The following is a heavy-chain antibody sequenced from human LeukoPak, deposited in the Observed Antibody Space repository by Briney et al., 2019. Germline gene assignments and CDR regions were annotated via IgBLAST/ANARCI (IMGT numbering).Heavy chain of an antibody. CDR3: ARSNDFWSGYYRFYFDY. Sequence: ASVEVSCKASGYTFTSYGISWVRQAPGQGLEWMGWISAYNGNTNYAQKLQGRVTMTTDTSTSTAYMELRSLRSDDTAVYYCARSNDFWSGYYRFYFDYWGQGTLVTVSS. CDR1: GYTFTSYG. D-gene: IGHD3-3*01. CDR2: ISAYNGNT. J-gene: IGHJ4*02. V-gene: IGHV1-18*01.